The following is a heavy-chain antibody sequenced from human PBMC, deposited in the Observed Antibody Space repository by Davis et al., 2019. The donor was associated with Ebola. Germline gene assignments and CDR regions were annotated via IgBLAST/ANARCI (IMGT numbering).Heavy chain of an antibody. CDR1: GYTFTSYG. Sequence: ASVKVSCKASGYTFTSYGITWVRQAPGQGLEWMGWINPHNGNTNYAQNVQGRVTMTTDTSTSTAYMELRSLRSDDTAVYYCAGRTYNLFDYWGQGTLVTVSS. V-gene: IGHV1-18*04. J-gene: IGHJ4*02. CDR3: AGRTYNLFDY. D-gene: IGHD1-1*01. CDR2: INPHNGNT.